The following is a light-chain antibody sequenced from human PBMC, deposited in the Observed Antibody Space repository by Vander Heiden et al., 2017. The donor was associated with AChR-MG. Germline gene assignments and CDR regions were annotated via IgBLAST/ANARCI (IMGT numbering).Light chain of an antibody. J-gene: IGKJ3*01. Sequence: DIQMTQSPSSLSASVGDRVTITCQASQDISNYLNWYQQKPGKAPKLLIYDASNLETGVPSRFSGSGSGTDFTFTISSLQPEDIATYYWQQYDNLPCFGPRTKVDIK. CDR3: QQYDNLPC. V-gene: IGKV1-33*01. CDR1: QDISNY. CDR2: DAS.